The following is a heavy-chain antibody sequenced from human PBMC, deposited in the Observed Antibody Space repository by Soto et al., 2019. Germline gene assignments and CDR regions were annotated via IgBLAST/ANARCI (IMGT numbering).Heavy chain of an antibody. CDR2: ISAYNGNT. V-gene: IGHV1-18*01. CDR1: GYTFTSYG. CDR3: ATGLRVRGVIIREHY. Sequence: QVQLVQSGAEVKKPGASVKVSCKASGYTFTSYGISWVRQAPGQGLEWMGWISAYNGNTNYAQKLQGRVTMTTDTSXXTAYMELRSLRSDDTAVYYCATGLRVRGVIIREHYWGQGTLVTVSS. D-gene: IGHD3-10*01. J-gene: IGHJ4*02.